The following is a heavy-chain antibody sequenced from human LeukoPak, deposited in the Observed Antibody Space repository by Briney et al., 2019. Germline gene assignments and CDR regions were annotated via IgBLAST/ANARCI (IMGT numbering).Heavy chain of an antibody. CDR1: GYTLTELS. CDR2: FDPEDGET. J-gene: IGHJ3*02. V-gene: IGHV1-24*01. Sequence: ASVKVSCKVSGYTLTELSMHWVRQAPGKGLEWMGGFDPEDGETIYAQKFQGRVTMTEDTSTDTAYMDLSSLRSEDTAVYFCATDYYGSGSYSPQACDIWGQGTMVTVSS. D-gene: IGHD3-10*01. CDR3: ATDYYGSGSYSPQACDI.